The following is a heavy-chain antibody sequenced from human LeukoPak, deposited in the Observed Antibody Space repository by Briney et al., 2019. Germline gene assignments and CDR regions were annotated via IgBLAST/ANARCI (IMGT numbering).Heavy chain of an antibody. J-gene: IGHJ4*02. CDR3: ARAIPFGPAPDY. D-gene: IGHD3-10*01. CDR1: GGTFSSYA. V-gene: IGHV1-69*13. Sequence: ASVKVSCKASGGTFSSYAISWVRQAPGRGLEWMGGIIPIFGTANYAQKFQGRVTITADESTSTAYMELSGLRSEDTAVYYCARAIPFGPAPDYWGQGTLVTVSS. CDR2: IIPIFGTA.